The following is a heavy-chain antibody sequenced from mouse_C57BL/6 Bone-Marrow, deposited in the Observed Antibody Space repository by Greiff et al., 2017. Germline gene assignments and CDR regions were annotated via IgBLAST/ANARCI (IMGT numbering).Heavy chain of an antibody. Sequence: QVHVKQPGAELVKPGASVKMSCKASGYTFTSYWITWVKQRPGQGLEWIGDIYPGSGSTNYNEKFKSKATLTVDTSSSTAYMQLSSLTSEDSAVYYCARHYGSSYDYWGQGTTLTVSS. D-gene: IGHD1-1*01. J-gene: IGHJ2*01. CDR1: GYTFTSYW. V-gene: IGHV1-55*01. CDR2: IYPGSGST. CDR3: ARHYGSSYDY.